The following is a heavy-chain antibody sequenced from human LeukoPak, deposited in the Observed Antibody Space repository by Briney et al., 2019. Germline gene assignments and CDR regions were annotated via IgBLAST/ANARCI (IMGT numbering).Heavy chain of an antibody. CDR2: ISGSGGST. Sequence: QSGGSLRLSCTASGFIFSNYAMNWVRQAPGKGLEWVSSISGSGGSTYSADSVKGRFTISRDNSKNSLYLQMNSLRDEDTAVYYCAKDGPPSHEVVTANQFDYWGQGTRVTVSS. V-gene: IGHV3-23*01. CDR1: GFIFSNYA. D-gene: IGHD2-21*02. J-gene: IGHJ4*02. CDR3: AKDGPPSHEVVTANQFDY.